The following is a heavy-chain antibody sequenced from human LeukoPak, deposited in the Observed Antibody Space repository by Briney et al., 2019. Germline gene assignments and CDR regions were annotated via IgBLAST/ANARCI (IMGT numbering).Heavy chain of an antibody. CDR2: IYHSGST. CDR1: GGSISSSNW. Sequence: SETLSLTYAVSGGSISSSNWWSWVRQPPGKGLEWIGEIYHSGSTNYNPSLKSRVTISVDKSKNQFSLKLSSVTAADTAVYYCAREIAVAGLRYFQHWGQGTLVTVSS. J-gene: IGHJ1*01. V-gene: IGHV4-4*02. D-gene: IGHD6-19*01. CDR3: AREIAVAGLRYFQH.